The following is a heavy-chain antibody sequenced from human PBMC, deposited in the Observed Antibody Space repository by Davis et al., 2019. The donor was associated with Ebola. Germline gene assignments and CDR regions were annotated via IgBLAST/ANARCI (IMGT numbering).Heavy chain of an antibody. Sequence: HTGGSLRLSCAASGFTFSSYWMHWVRQAPGKWLVWVSRIKTDGSYTNYAGSVKVRFAIFRDNAKNTLYLQMNSLRAEDTAVYYCARQHDPSTPAPGFWGQGTLVTVSS. D-gene: IGHD5/OR15-5a*01. J-gene: IGHJ4*02. V-gene: IGHV3-74*01. CDR1: GFTFSSYW. CDR2: IKTDGSYT. CDR3: ARQHDPSTPAPGF.